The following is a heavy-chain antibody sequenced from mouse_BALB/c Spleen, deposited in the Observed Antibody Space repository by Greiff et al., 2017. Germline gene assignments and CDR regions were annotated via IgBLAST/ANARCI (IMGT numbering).Heavy chain of an antibody. CDR3: ALGTWFAY. D-gene: IGHD4-1*01. J-gene: IGHJ3*01. Sequence: LQQPGAELVKPGASVKMSCKASGYTFTSYNMHWVKQTPGQGLEWIGAIYPGNGDTSYNQKFKGKATLTADKSSSTAYMQLSSLTSEDSAVYYCALGTWFAYWGQGTLVTVSA. CDR1: GYTFTSYN. V-gene: IGHV1-12*01. CDR2: IYPGNGDT.